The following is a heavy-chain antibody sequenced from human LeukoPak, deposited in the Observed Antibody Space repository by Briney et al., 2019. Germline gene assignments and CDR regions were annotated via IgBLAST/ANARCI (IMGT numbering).Heavy chain of an antibody. D-gene: IGHD1-26*01. Sequence: SVKVSCKASGGTFSSYTISWVRQAPGQGLEWMGRIIPILGIANYAQKFQGRVTITADKSTSTAYMELSSLRSEDTAVYYCARSGSPKNYYYYMDVWGKGTTVTVSS. CDR3: ARSGSPKNYYYYMDV. V-gene: IGHV1-69*02. CDR2: IIPILGIA. J-gene: IGHJ6*03. CDR1: GGTFSSYT.